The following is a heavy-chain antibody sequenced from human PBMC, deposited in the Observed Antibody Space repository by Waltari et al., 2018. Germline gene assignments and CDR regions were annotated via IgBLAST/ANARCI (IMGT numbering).Heavy chain of an antibody. J-gene: IGHJ3*02. CDR3: AKVCGGDCYSSAFDI. D-gene: IGHD2-21*01. V-gene: IGHV3-23*03. Sequence: EVQLLESGGGLVQPGGSLRLSCAASGFTFSSSAMSWVRQSQGKGLEWVSVIYSGGSSTYYADSVKGRFTISRDNSKNTLYLQMNSLRAEDTAVYYCAKVCGGDCYSSAFDIWGQGTMVTVSS. CDR2: IYSGGSST. CDR1: GFTFSSSA.